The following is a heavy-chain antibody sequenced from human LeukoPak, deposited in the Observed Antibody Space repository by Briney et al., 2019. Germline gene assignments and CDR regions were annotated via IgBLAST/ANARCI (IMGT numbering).Heavy chain of an antibody. V-gene: IGHV1-24*01. CDR2: FDPEDGET. J-gene: IGHJ3*02. Sequence: ASVKVSCKVSGYTLTELSMHWVRQAPGKGLEWMGGFDPEDGETIYAQKFQGRVTMTEDTSTDTAYMELSSLGSEDTAVYYCATGTGYSSGWSRLRDAFDIWGQGTMVTVSS. D-gene: IGHD6-19*01. CDR3: ATGTGYSSGWSRLRDAFDI. CDR1: GYTLTELS.